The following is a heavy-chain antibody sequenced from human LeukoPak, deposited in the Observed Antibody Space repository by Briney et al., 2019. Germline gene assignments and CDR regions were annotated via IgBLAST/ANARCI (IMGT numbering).Heavy chain of an antibody. V-gene: IGHV3-66*01. CDR2: IYSGGST. CDR1: GFTVSSNY. J-gene: IGHJ6*02. D-gene: IGHD3-10*01. CDR3: ASDNLGGFGDKDYYGMDV. Sequence: GGSLRLSCAASGFTVSSNYMSWVRQAPGKGLEWVSVIYSGGSTYYADSVKGRFTISRDNSKNTLYLQMNSLRAEDTAVYYCASDNLGGFGDKDYYGMDVWGQGTTVTVSS.